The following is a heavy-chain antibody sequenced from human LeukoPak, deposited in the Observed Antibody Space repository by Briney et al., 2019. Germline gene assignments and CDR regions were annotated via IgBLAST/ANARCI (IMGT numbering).Heavy chain of an antibody. CDR2: IYPGDSDT. J-gene: IGHJ4*02. Sequence: GESLKISCKGSGYSFTTYWIAWVRQLPGKGLECMGIIYPGDSDTRYSPSFQGQVTISADKSISTAYLQWSSLKASDTAMYYCARALGYCSGTSCYSYFDYRGQGTLVTVSS. CDR3: ARALGYCSGTSCYSYFDY. V-gene: IGHV5-51*01. CDR1: GYSFTTYW. D-gene: IGHD2-2*02.